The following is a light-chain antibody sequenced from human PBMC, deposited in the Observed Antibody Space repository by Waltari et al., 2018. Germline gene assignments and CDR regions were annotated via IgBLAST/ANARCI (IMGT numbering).Light chain of an antibody. CDR2: GAS. CDR3: QQYNNWPPT. J-gene: IGKJ1*01. V-gene: IGKV3-15*01. Sequence: EIVMTQSPATLSVSPGERATLSCRASQSVSSNLAWYQQKPGQAPRLLIYGASTRATGFPARFSGSGSVTEFTLTISSLQSEDFAVYYCQQYNNWPPTFGQGTKVEIK. CDR1: QSVSSN.